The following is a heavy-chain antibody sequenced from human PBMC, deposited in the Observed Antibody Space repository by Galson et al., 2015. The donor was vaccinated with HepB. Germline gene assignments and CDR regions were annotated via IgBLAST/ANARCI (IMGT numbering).Heavy chain of an antibody. D-gene: IGHD3-16*01. CDR3: TRGTFGGIGTDF. Sequence: VKVSCKASGYTFNTHYIHWVRQAPGQGLDWMGIINPRDAKTTYEQNFQGRINMTTDTSTSTVYMELNSLTSEDTAVYFCTRGTFGGIGTDFWGQGTLVTVSS. CDR2: INPRDAKT. CDR1: GYTFNTHY. J-gene: IGHJ4*02. V-gene: IGHV1-46*02.